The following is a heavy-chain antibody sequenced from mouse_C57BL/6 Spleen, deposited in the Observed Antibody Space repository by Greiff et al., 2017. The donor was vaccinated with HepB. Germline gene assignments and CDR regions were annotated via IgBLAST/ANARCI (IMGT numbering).Heavy chain of an antibody. V-gene: IGHV5-17*01. J-gene: IGHJ1*03. CDR2: ISSGSSTI. CDR1: GFTFSDYG. CDR3: ARRDTTVVGDV. Sequence: EVKVEESGGGLVKPGGSLKLSCAASGFTFSDYGMHWVRQAPEKGLEWVAYISSGSSTIYYADTVKGRFTISRDNAKNTLFLQMTSLRSEDTAMYYCARRDTTVVGDVWGTGTTVTVSS. D-gene: IGHD1-1*01.